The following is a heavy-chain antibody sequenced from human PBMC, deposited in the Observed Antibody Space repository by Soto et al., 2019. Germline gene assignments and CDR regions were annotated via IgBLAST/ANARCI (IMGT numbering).Heavy chain of an antibody. J-gene: IGHJ6*02. CDR1: GFTFSSYS. Sequence: EVQLVESGGGLVKPGGSLRLSCAASGFTFSSYSMNWVRQAPGKGLEWVSSISSSSSYIYYADSVKGRFTISRDNAKNSLYLQMNSLRAEDTAVYYCAREGLVEYQLLSAYYYGLDVWGQGTTVTVSS. CDR3: AREGLVEYQLLSAYYYGLDV. CDR2: ISSSSSYI. V-gene: IGHV3-21*01. D-gene: IGHD2-2*01.